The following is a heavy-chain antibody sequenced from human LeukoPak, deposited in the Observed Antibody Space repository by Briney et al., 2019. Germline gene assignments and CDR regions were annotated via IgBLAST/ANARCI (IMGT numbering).Heavy chain of an antibody. CDR2: ISSSSNYK. CDR3: ARHGLYDSSDYWTFQH. Sequence: GGSLRLSCAASGFTFSDYYMSWIRQAPGKGLEWVSYISSSSNYKNYADSVQGRFSISRDNAKRSLYLQMNGLRVVDTAVYYCARHGLYDSSDYWTFQHWGQGTLVTVSS. CDR1: GFTFSDYY. V-gene: IGHV3-11*06. J-gene: IGHJ1*01. D-gene: IGHD3-22*01.